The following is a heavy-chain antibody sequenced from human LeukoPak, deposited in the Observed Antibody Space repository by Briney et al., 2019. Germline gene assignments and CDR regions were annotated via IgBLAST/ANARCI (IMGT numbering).Heavy chain of an antibody. J-gene: IGHJ4*02. CDR2: IRYDGNKE. Sequence: GGCLRLSCAASGFTFSNFSLHWVRQAPGKGLEWVAFIRYDGNKEYYADSVKGRFTISRDNSKNTLYLQMNSLRAEDTAVYYCKTYSDSSGYFHFDYWGQGTLVTVSS. CDR3: KTYSDSSGYFHFDY. V-gene: IGHV3-30*02. CDR1: GFTFSNFS. D-gene: IGHD3-22*01.